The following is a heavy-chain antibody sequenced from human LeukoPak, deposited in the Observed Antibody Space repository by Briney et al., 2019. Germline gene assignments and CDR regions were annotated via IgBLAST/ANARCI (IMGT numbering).Heavy chain of an antibody. D-gene: IGHD3-22*01. Sequence: GGSLRLSCSASGFTFSSYAMHWVRQAPGKGLEYVSAISSNGGSTYYADSVKGRFTISRDNSKNTLYLQMNSLRAEDTAVYYCSVDSSGSFTKQLDYWGQGTLVTVSS. CDR1: GFTFSSYA. CDR2: ISSNGGST. J-gene: IGHJ4*02. V-gene: IGHV3-64*04. CDR3: SVDSSGSFTKQLDY.